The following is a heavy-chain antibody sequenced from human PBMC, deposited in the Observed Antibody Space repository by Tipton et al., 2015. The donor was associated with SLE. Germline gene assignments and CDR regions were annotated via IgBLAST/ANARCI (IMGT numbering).Heavy chain of an antibody. CDR2: IYSTGST. V-gene: IGHV4-59*12. Sequence: TLSLTCTVSGGSISSYFWSWVRQPPGKGLEWIGTIYSTGSTYFNPSLKSRVTISTDTSKNQFSLRLTSVTAADTAVYYCASGGRYTDFWNGRGSLFDYWGQGTLVTVSS. CDR3: ASGGRYTDFWNGRGSLFDY. D-gene: IGHD3-3*01. CDR1: GGSISSYF. J-gene: IGHJ4*02.